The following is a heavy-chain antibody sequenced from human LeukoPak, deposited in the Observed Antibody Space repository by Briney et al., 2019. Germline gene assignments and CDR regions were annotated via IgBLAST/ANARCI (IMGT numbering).Heavy chain of an antibody. CDR2: ISVSGGST. V-gene: IGHV3-23*01. CDR1: GFTFSNYA. Sequence: PGGSLRLSCAASGFTFSNYAMSWVRQAPGKGLEWVSTISVSGGSTYNADSVKGRFTISRDSSKNTLYLQMNILRAEDTAVYYCAKETYQLAALDYWGQGTLVTVSS. J-gene: IGHJ4*02. CDR3: AKETYQLAALDY. D-gene: IGHD2-15*01.